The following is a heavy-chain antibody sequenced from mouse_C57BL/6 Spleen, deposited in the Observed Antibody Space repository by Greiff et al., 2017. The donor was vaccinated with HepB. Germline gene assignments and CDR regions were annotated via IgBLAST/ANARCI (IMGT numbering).Heavy chain of an antibody. CDR1: GFTFSDYG. CDR2: ISSGSSTI. J-gene: IGHJ4*01. CDR3: ARRIYYYGSNAMDY. V-gene: IGHV5-17*01. Sequence: DVMLVESGGGLVKPGGSLKLSCAASGFTFSDYGMHWVRQAPEKGLEWVAYISSGSSTIYYADTVKGRFTISRDNAKNTLFLQMTSLRSEDTAMYYCARRIYYYGSNAMDYWGQGTSVTVSS. D-gene: IGHD1-1*01.